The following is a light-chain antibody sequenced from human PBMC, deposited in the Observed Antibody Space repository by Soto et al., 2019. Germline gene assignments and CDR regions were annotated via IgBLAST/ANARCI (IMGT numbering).Light chain of an antibody. CDR2: AAS. J-gene: IGKJ4*01. Sequence: DIQMTQSPSSVSASVGDRVTITCRASQAIRNDLAWFQQKPGKAPKSLIYAASNLQSWVPSRFSGRGSGTDCTRAISCLQPEDFATYYCQQLNTYPLTFGGGTKVDI. V-gene: IGKV1-16*01. CDR3: QQLNTYPLT. CDR1: QAIRND.